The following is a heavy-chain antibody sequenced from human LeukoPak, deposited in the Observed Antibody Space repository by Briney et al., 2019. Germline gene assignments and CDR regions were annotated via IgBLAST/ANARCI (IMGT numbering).Heavy chain of an antibody. CDR3: ARGVVAPKEILNWFDP. D-gene: IGHD5-12*01. CDR1: GGSFSSEA. Sequence: GASVKVSCKAFGGSFSSEAISWVRQAPGQGLEWMGGIIPIFGTANYAQKFQGRVTITTDESTSTAYMEVSSLRSEDTAVYYCARGVVAPKEILNWFDPWGQGTLVTVSS. CDR2: IIPIFGTA. V-gene: IGHV1-69*05. J-gene: IGHJ5*02.